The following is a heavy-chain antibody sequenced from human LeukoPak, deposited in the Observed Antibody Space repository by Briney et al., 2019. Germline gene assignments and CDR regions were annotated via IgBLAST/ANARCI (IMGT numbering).Heavy chain of an antibody. Sequence: GGSLRLSCAASGFSFSGYYMFWVRQAPGKGLVWVSRINTDGSNTDYADSVKGRFTISRDNAKNSLYLQMNSLRAEDTAVYYCARVFYDFWSGYTPHIDYWGQGTLVTVSS. CDR1: GFSFSGYY. J-gene: IGHJ4*02. CDR3: ARVFYDFWSGYTPHIDY. D-gene: IGHD3-3*01. V-gene: IGHV3-74*01. CDR2: INTDGSNT.